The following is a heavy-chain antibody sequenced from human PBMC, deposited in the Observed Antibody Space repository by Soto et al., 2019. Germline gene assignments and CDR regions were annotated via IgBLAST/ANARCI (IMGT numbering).Heavy chain of an antibody. CDR3: ARDHDSHPHPTYYYYYYGMDV. D-gene: IGHD3-22*01. Sequence: GASVKVSCKASGGTFSSYAISWVRQAPGQGLEWMGGIIPIFGTANYAQKFQGRVTITADESTSTAYMELSSLRSEDTAVYYCARDHDSHPHPTYYYYYYGMDVWGRGTTVTVSS. CDR2: IIPIFGTA. CDR1: GGTFSSYA. V-gene: IGHV1-69*13. J-gene: IGHJ6*02.